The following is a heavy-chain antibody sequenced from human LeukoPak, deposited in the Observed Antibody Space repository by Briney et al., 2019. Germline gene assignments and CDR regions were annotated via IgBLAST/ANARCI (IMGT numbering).Heavy chain of an antibody. D-gene: IGHD3-3*01. CDR1: GFTFSSYS. Sequence: GGSLRLSCAASGFTFSSYSMNWVRQAPGKGLEWVSSISSSSYIYYADSVKGRFTISRDNAKNSLYLQMNSLRAEDTAVYYCARDGSGDYFNYWGQGTLVTVSS. CDR2: ISSSSYI. V-gene: IGHV3-21*01. CDR3: ARDGSGDYFNY. J-gene: IGHJ4*02.